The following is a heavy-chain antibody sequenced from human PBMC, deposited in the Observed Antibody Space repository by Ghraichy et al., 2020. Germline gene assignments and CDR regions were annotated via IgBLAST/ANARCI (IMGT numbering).Heavy chain of an antibody. V-gene: IGHV3-53*04. Sequence: ETLSLTCSATGFTVSSNYMSWVRQAPGKGLEWVSVIYSGGSTYYADSVKGRFTISRHNSKNTLYLQMNSLRAEDTAVYYCARGDLSRPFHYWGQGTLVTASS. CDR3: ARGDLSRPFHY. D-gene: IGHD2-21*02. J-gene: IGHJ4*02. CDR2: IYSGGST. CDR1: GFTVSSNY.